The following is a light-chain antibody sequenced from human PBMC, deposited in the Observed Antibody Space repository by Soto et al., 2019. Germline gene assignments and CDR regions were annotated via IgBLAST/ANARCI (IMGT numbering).Light chain of an antibody. J-gene: IGKJ1*01. CDR3: QQYGSSPWT. CDR2: GAS. CDR1: QSVSSSY. Sequence: IVLTQSPGTLSLSPGERATLSCRASQSVSSSYLAWYQQKPGQAPRPLIYGASSRATGIPDRFSGSGSGTDFALTINRREPEDFAVYYCQQYGSSPWTFGQGTKVEIK. V-gene: IGKV3-20*01.